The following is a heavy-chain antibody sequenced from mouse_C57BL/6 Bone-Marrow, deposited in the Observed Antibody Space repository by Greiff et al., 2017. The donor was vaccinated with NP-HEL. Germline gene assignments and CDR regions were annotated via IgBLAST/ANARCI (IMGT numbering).Heavy chain of an antibody. D-gene: IGHD1-1*01. V-gene: IGHV14-2*01. J-gene: IGHJ2*01. CDR1: GFNIKDYY. CDR3: ARGCGRDYYVSSYDY. CDR2: LDPEDGDT. Sequence: EVQLQQSGAELVKPGASVKLSCTASGFNIKDYYMHWVKQRTEQGLEWIGRLDPEDGDTKYAPNFQGKATITADTSSHTAYLQLSSLPSEDTAVDYCARGCGRDYYVSSYDYWGQGTTLTVSS.